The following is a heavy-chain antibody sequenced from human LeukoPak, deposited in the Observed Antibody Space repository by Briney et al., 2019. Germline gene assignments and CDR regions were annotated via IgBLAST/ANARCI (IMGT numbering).Heavy chain of an antibody. V-gene: IGHV3-33*01. CDR2: IWYDGSNK. D-gene: IGHD6-6*01. Sequence: PGGSLRLSCAASGFTFSSYGMHWVRQAPGKGLEWVAVIWYDGSNKYYADSVKGRFTISRDNSKNTLYLQMNSLRAEDTAVYYCARGLRGQYSSSSGFYFDYWGQGTLVTVSS. J-gene: IGHJ4*02. CDR1: GFTFSSYG. CDR3: ARGLRGQYSSSSGFYFDY.